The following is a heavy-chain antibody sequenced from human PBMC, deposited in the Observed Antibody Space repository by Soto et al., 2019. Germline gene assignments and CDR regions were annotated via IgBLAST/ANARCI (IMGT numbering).Heavy chain of an antibody. J-gene: IGHJ6*02. CDR3: ARDIEITMVRGVIMGAYYYYYGMDV. V-gene: IGHV1-3*01. CDR2: INAGNGNT. CDR1: GYTFTSYA. Sequence: ASVKVSCKASGYTFTSYAMHWVRQAPGQRLEWMGWINAGNGNTKYSQKFQGRATITRDTSASTAYMELSSLRSEDTAVYYCARDIEITMVRGVIMGAYYYYYGMDVWGQGTTVTVSS. D-gene: IGHD3-10*01.